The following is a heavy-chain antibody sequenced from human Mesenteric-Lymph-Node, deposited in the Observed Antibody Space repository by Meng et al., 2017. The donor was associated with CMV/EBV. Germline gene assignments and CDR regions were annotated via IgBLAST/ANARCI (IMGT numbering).Heavy chain of an antibody. CDR3: ARSPSNRDYFDF. V-gene: IGHV1-46*01. CDR2: INPSGGRT. CDR1: GYTFTTYY. Sequence: CKSSGYTFTTYYMHWVRQAPGQGLEWLGLINPSGGRTSYAQGFQGGVSMTRDISTSTVYLELTGLRSEDTAVYFCARSPSNRDYFDFWGQGTLVTVSS. D-gene: IGHD6-6*01. J-gene: IGHJ4*02.